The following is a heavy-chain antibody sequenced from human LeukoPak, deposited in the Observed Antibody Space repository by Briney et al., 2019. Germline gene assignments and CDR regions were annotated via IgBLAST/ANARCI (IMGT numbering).Heavy chain of an antibody. Sequence: GGSLRLSCAASGFTFSSYSMNWVRQAPGKGLEWVSYISSSSSTIYYADSVKGRFTISRDNAKNSLYLQMNSLSDEDTAVYYCARDMRTDYDSSGYYSRGVFSLDYWGQGTLVTVSS. CDR3: ARDMRTDYDSSGYYSRGVFSLDY. J-gene: IGHJ4*02. V-gene: IGHV3-48*02. CDR1: GFTFSSYS. D-gene: IGHD3-22*01. CDR2: ISSSSSTI.